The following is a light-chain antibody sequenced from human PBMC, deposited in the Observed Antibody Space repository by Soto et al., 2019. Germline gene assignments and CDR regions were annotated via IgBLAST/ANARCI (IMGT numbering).Light chain of an antibody. Sequence: DLQMTQSPSTLSASVGDRVTITCRASQSISGWLAWYQQKPGKAPKLLIYDASSLESGVPSRFSGSESGTEYTLAISSLQPDDFGTYYCQQYKSLYTFGQGTRLEI. V-gene: IGKV1-5*01. CDR2: DAS. J-gene: IGKJ2*01. CDR3: QQYKSLYT. CDR1: QSISGW.